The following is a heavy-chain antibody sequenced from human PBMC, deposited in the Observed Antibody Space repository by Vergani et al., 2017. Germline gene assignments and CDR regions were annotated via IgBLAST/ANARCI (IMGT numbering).Heavy chain of an antibody. J-gene: IGHJ3*02. CDR3: ARVDTMIVVAKGAFDI. D-gene: IGHD3-22*01. Sequence: QVQLQESGPGLVKPSQTLSLTCTVSGGSISSGSYYWSWIRQPAGKGLEWIGRIYTSGSTNYNPSLKSRVTISVDTSKNQFSLKLSSVTAADTAVYYCARVDTMIVVAKGAFDIWGQGTMVTVSS. V-gene: IGHV4-61*02. CDR1: GGSISSGSYY. CDR2: IYTSGST.